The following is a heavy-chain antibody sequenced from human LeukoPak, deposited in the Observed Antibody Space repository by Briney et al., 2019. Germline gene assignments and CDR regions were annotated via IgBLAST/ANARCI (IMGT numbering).Heavy chain of an antibody. CDR1: GGSVSSGSYY. Sequence: PSETLSLTCTVSGGSVSSGSYYWSWIRQPPGKGLEWIGYIYYSGSTKYNSSLKSRVTISIDTSKNQFSLKMSSVTAADTAVYYCARVSRGMDVWGQGTTVTASS. CDR3: ARVSRGMDV. J-gene: IGHJ6*02. V-gene: IGHV4-61*01. CDR2: IYYSGST.